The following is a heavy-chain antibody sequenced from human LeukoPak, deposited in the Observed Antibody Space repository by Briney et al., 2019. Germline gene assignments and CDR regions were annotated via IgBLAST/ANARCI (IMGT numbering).Heavy chain of an antibody. CDR3: ARDRGEDYYGSGNYLRAFDI. CDR1: GFMFRSYS. CDR2: ISSSSSYI. D-gene: IGHD3-10*01. V-gene: IGHV3-21*01. Sequence: PGGSLRLSCAASGFMFRSYSMNWVRQAPGKGLEWVSSISSSSSYIFYADSVKGRFTISRDNAKKSLSLQMNSLRAEDTAVYDCARDRGEDYYGSGNYLRAFDIWGQGTMVTVSS. J-gene: IGHJ3*02.